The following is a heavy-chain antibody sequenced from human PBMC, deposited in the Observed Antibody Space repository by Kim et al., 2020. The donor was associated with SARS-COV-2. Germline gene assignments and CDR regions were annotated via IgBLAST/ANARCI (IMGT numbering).Heavy chain of an antibody. CDR3: ARGGWYCGGACYPVD. Sequence: SETLSLTCAVYGESFSGYNWIWIRQPPGKGLEWIGEINHSGSTNYNPSLKSRVTISVDRSKRQFSLKMSSVTAADTATYYCARGGWYCGGACYPVDWGQGTLVTVSS. CDR2: INHSGST. V-gene: IGHV4-34*01. D-gene: IGHD2-21*01. J-gene: IGHJ4*02. CDR1: GESFSGYN.